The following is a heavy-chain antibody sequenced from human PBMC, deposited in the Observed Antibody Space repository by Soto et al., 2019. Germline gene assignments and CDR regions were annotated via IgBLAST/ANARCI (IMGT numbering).Heavy chain of an antibody. J-gene: IGHJ3*02. D-gene: IGHD3-10*01. Sequence: PSETLSLTCAVYVESFTGFYWTWIRQPPGKGLEWIGDINHSGGINYNPSLKSRVTISVDTSKNQFSLKLNSVTAADTAVYYCARDTIVRGGSDDGFHIWGQGTMVTV. CDR3: ARDTIVRGGSDDGFHI. CDR2: INHSGGI. CDR1: VESFTGFY. V-gene: IGHV4-34*01.